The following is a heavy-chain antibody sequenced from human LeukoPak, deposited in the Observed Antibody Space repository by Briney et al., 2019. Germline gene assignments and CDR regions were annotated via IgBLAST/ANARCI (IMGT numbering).Heavy chain of an antibody. Sequence: ASVKVSCKASGYTFTSYDINWVRQATGQGLEWIGWMNPNSGSTGYAQKFQGRVTITRNTSISTAYMELSGLRSEDTAVYYCARGRSTGYPYYFEYWGQGTLVTVSS. D-gene: IGHD5-12*01. J-gene: IGHJ4*02. CDR3: ARGRSTGYPYYFEY. CDR2: MNPNSGST. CDR1: GYTFTSYD. V-gene: IGHV1-8*03.